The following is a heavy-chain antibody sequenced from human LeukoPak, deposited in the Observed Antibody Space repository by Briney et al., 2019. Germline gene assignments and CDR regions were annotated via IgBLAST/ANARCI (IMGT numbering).Heavy chain of an antibody. CDR3: AKASGDYVWGSPDY. CDR1: GFIFSRYA. Sequence: PGGSLRLSCAASGFIFSRYAMSWVRQAPGKGLEWVSVISGSGGGTYYADSVKGRFTISRVKSKNTVSLQMNSLRAEDTAVYYCAKASGDYVWGSPDYWGQGTLVTVSS. CDR2: ISGSGGGT. D-gene: IGHD3-16*01. J-gene: IGHJ4*02. V-gene: IGHV3-23*01.